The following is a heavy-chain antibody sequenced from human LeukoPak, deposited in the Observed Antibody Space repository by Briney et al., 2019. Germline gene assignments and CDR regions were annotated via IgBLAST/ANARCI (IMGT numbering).Heavy chain of an antibody. Sequence: GGSLRLSCAASGFTFSSYNMKWVRQAPGKGLEWVSSISTSSSYIYYADSVKGRFTISRDNAKNSLYLQMNSLRAEDTALYYCARDRTGRGTAMVTFWFDPWGQGTLVTVSS. D-gene: IGHD5-18*01. CDR3: ARDRTGRGTAMVTFWFDP. CDR2: ISTSSSYI. V-gene: IGHV3-21*04. J-gene: IGHJ5*02. CDR1: GFTFSSYN.